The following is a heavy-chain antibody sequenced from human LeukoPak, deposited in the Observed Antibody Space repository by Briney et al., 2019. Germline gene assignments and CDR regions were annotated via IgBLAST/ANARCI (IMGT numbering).Heavy chain of an antibody. V-gene: IGHV3-74*01. D-gene: IGHD2-15*01. Sequence: GGSLRLSCAASGFTFSSYSMNWVRQAPGKGLVWISRIVNDGSGATYVDSVKGRFTTSRDNAKNTLFLQMNSLRAEDTAVYYCVRDSPHSGFNIDFDYWGQGTLVTVSS. J-gene: IGHJ4*02. CDR2: IVNDGSGA. CDR1: GFTFSSYS. CDR3: VRDSPHSGFNIDFDY.